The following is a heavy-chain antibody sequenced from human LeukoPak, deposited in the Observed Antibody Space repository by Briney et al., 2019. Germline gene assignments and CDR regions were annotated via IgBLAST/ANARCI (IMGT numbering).Heavy chain of an antibody. D-gene: IGHD3-3*01. CDR3: ATSPDYDFWGGYSYYYYYYMDV. CDR2: IYYSGST. V-gene: IGHV4-59*01. Sequence: SETLSLTCTVSGGSISSYYCSWMRQPLGKGLEWIGYIYYSGSTNYNPSLKSRVTTSVDTSKNQFSLKLSSVTAADTAVYYCATSPDYDFWGGYSYYYYYYMDVWGKGTTVTVSS. J-gene: IGHJ6*03. CDR1: GGSISSYY.